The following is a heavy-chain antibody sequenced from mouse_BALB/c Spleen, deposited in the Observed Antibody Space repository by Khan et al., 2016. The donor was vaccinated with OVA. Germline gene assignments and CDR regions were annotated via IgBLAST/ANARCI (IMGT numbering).Heavy chain of an antibody. CDR2: INPSTGYT. CDR1: GYTFINYW. CDR3: ARRALRWDFDY. D-gene: IGHD1-1*01. J-gene: IGHJ2*01. Sequence: VQLQQSGAELAKPGASVKMSCKASGYTFINYWILWVKQRPGQGLEWIGYINPSTGYTEYNQNSKDKAPLTADKSSSTAYMQLSSLTSEDSAVYYCARRALRWDFDYWGQGTTLTVSS. V-gene: IGHV1-7*01.